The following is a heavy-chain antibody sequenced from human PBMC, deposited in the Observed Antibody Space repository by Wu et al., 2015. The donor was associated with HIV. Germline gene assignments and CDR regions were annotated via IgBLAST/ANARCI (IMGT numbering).Heavy chain of an antibody. Sequence: QLQLEQSGPEVKKPETSVKVSCKASGLRLMSSVIQWVRQARGERPEWMGWIVVGNGNTNYAQKFAERLTLTRDMSINTVYMELRSLRSNDTAKYYCATRYPGSGSYIYYFYGMDVWGQGTAVTVSS. CDR1: GLRLMSSV. D-gene: IGHD3-10*01. CDR3: ATRYPGSGSYIYYFYGMDV. J-gene: IGHJ6*01. V-gene: IGHV1-58*02. CDR2: IVVGNGNT.